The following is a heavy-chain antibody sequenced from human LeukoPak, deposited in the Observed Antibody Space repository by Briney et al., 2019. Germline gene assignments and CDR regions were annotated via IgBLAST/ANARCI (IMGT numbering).Heavy chain of an antibody. CDR3: ARGRSLRILTGYYYYYGMDV. V-gene: IGHV4-34*01. CDR1: GGSFSGYY. CDR2: INHSGST. J-gene: IGHJ6*02. Sequence: SETLSLTCAVYGGSFSGYYWSWIRQPPGKGLEGIGEINHSGSTNYNPSLKSRVTISVDTSKNQFSLKLSSVTGADTAVYYCARGRSLRILTGYYYYYGMDVWGQGTTVTVSS. D-gene: IGHD3-9*01.